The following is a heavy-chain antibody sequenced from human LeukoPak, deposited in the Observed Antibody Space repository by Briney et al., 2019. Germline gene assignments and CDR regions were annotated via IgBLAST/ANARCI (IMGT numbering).Heavy chain of an antibody. CDR3: ARDQPVSIAGVYYYYGMDV. V-gene: IGHV4-59*01. Sequence: PSETLSLTCTVSGGSISSYYWSWIRQPPGKGLEWIGYIYYSGSTNYNPSLKSRVTISVDTSKNQFSLKLISVTAADTAVYYCARDQPVSIAGVYYYYGMDVWGQGTTVTVSS. D-gene: IGHD6-6*01. J-gene: IGHJ6*02. CDR1: GGSISSYY. CDR2: IYYSGST.